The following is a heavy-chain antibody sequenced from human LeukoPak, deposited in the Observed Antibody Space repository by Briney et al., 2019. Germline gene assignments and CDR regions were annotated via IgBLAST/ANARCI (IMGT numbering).Heavy chain of an antibody. V-gene: IGHV3-13*01. J-gene: IGHJ4*02. CDR3: VRQQTSHGNFDY. CDR2: IGTAGDT. Sequence: GRSLRLSCATSGFTFSNHAMHWVRQATGKGLEWVSAIGTAGDTFYPGSVKGRFTISRENAKNSLSLQINSLKAEDTAVYYCVRQQTSHGNFDYWGQGTLVTVSS. D-gene: IGHD1-26*01. CDR1: GFTFSNHA.